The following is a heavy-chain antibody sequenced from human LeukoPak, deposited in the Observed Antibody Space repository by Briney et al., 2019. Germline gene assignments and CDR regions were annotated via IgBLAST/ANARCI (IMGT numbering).Heavy chain of an antibody. V-gene: IGHV3-33*01. CDR1: GFIFSDYG. D-gene: IGHD1-1*01. J-gene: IGHJ4*02. CDR2: TRFDGSIK. CDR3: ARWGGTRQYYFDY. Sequence: GGSLRLSCAVSGFIFSDYGFHWVHQAPGKGLEWVAVTRFDGSIKQYADSVKGRFTISRDDSKNTLYLQMNSLKSEDTAVYYCARWGGTRQYYFDYWGRGTLVTVSS.